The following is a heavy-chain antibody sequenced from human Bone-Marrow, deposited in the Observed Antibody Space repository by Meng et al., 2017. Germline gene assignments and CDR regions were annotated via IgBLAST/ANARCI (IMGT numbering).Heavy chain of an antibody. J-gene: IGHJ4*02. D-gene: IGHD6-13*01. CDR1: GGSISSSSYY. CDR2: IYYSGST. V-gene: IGHV4-39*07. CDR3: ASVPGIAAATYYFDY. Sequence: SETLSLTCTVSGGSISSSSYYWGWIRQPPGKGLEWIGSIYYSGSTYYNPSLKSRVTISVDTSKNQFSLKLSSVTAADTAVYYCASVPGIAAATYYFDYWGQGTLVTVSS.